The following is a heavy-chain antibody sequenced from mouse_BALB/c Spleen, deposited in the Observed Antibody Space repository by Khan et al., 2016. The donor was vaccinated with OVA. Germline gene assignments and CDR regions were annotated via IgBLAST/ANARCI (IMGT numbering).Heavy chain of an antibody. CDR3: ASHLTGSFAY. Sequence: EVELVESGGDLMKPGGSLKLSCAASGFTFSTYGMSWVRQTPDKRLEWVATLNSDGYYTYYPDSVRGRFTISRNNAKNTLYLQMSSLKSADTAMYYCASHLTGSFAYWGQGTLVTVSA. CDR1: GFTFSTYG. D-gene: IGHD4-1*01. J-gene: IGHJ3*01. V-gene: IGHV5-6*01. CDR2: LNSDGYYT.